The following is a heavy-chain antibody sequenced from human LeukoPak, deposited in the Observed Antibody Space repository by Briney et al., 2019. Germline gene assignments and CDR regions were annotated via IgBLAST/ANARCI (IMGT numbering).Heavy chain of an antibody. V-gene: IGHV3-23*01. J-gene: IGHJ6*02. CDR1: GFTFSSYA. CDR2: ISASGGST. CDR3: ARGGYCSGDSCYDYYGMDV. Sequence: PGGSLRLSCAASGFTFSSYAMSWVRQAPGKGLEWVSSISASGGSTYYADSVKGRFTISRDNSNNTLYLQMNSLRAEDTAVYYCARGGYCSGDSCYDYYGMDVWGQGTTVTVSS. D-gene: IGHD2-15*01.